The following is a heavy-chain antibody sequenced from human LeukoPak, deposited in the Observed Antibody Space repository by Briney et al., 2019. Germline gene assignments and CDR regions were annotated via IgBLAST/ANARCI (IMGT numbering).Heavy chain of an antibody. V-gene: IGHV3-53*01. CDR2: IYSGGST. CDR1: GFTVSSNY. J-gene: IGHJ3*02. Sequence: GGSLRLSCAASGFTVSSNYMSWVRQAPGKGLEWVSVIYSGGSTYYADSVKGRFTISRDNSKNTLYLQMNSLRAEDAGVYYCARRRSGYSYGSDAFDIWGQGTMVTVSS. D-gene: IGHD5-18*01. CDR3: ARRRSGYSYGSDAFDI.